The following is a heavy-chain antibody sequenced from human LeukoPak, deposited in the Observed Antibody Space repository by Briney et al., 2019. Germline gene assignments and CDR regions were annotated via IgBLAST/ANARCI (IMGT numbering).Heavy chain of an antibody. CDR1: GGSISSYY. J-gene: IGHJ6*03. CDR2: IYYSGST. D-gene: IGHD4-17*01. CDR3: ARVGVTTSYYYYYYYMDV. Sequence: PSETLSLTCTVSGGSISSYYWSWIRQPPGKGLEWIEHIYYSGSTNYNPSLKSRVTISVDTSKNQFSLKLSSVTAADTAVYYCARVGVTTSYYYYYYYMDVWGKGTTVTVSS. V-gene: IGHV4-59*01.